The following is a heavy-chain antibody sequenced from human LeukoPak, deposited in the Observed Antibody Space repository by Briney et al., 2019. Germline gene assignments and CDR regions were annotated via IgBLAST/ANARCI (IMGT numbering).Heavy chain of an antibody. J-gene: IGHJ6*02. CDR3: AGWNTDFWSSFYYGMDV. CDR2: IYHSGNS. Sequence: SETLSLTCTVSGASITSYNWNWVRQPPGKGLEWIGYIYHSGNSNYNPSLRSRVTISLDTSKNYFPLKLNSVTAADTAVYYCAGWNTDFWSSFYYGMDVWGQGTTVAVFS. CDR1: GASITSYN. D-gene: IGHD3-3*01. V-gene: IGHV4-59*01.